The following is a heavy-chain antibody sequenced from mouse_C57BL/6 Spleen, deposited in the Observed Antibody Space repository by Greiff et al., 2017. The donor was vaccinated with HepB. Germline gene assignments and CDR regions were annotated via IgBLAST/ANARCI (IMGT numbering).Heavy chain of an antibody. CDR1: GYAFTNYL. Sequence: QVQLQQSGAELVRPGTSVKVSCKASGYAFTNYLIEWVKQRPGQGLEWIGVINPGSGGTNYNEKFKGKATLTADKSSSTAYMQLSRLTSEDSAVYFCARSRSYENWFAYWGQGTLVTVSA. J-gene: IGHJ3*01. CDR2: INPGSGGT. D-gene: IGHD1-1*01. V-gene: IGHV1-54*01. CDR3: ARSRSYENWFAY.